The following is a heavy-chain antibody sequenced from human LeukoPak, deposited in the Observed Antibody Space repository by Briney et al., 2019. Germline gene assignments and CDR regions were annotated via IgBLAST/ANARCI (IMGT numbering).Heavy chain of an antibody. V-gene: IGHV5-51*01. Sequence: GESLKISCKGSGYSFTSYWIGRVRQMPGKGLEWMGIIYPGDSETRYSPSFQGQGTISADKSISTAYLQWSSLKASDTAMYYCARGRVAGTAGYYFDYWGQGTLVTVSS. CDR3: ARGRVAGTAGYYFDY. CDR1: GYSFTSYW. CDR2: IYPGDSET. D-gene: IGHD6-19*01. J-gene: IGHJ4*02.